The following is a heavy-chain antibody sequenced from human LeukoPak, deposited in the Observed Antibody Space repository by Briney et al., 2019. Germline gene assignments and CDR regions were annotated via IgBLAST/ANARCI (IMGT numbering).Heavy chain of an antibody. J-gene: IGHJ5*02. V-gene: IGHV3-48*01. D-gene: IGHD5-18*01. CDR3: ARGGYSYGYGEQGWFDP. Sequence: GGSLRLSCAGSGFTFSSYNMNWVRQAPGKGLEWVSYISSSSSTKYYADSVKGRFTISRDNAKNSLYLQMNSLRAEDTAVYYCARGGYSYGYGEQGWFDPWGQGTLVTVSS. CDR1: GFTFSSYN. CDR2: ISSSSSTK.